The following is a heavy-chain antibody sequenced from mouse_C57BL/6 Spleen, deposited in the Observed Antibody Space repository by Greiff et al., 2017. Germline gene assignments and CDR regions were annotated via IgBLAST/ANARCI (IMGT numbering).Heavy chain of an antibody. Sequence: EVQLQQSGGGLVKPGGSLKLSCAASGFTFSDYGMHWVRQAPEKGLEWVAYISSGSSTIYYAATGKGRFTISRDNAKNTLFLQMTSLRSEDTAMYYCARGYYGSSLDYWGQGTTLTVSS. D-gene: IGHD1-1*01. V-gene: IGHV5-17*01. J-gene: IGHJ2*01. CDR2: ISSGSSTI. CDR3: ARGYYGSSLDY. CDR1: GFTFSDYG.